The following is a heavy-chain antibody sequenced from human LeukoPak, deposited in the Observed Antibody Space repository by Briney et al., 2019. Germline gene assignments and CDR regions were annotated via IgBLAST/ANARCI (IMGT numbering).Heavy chain of an antibody. D-gene: IGHD2-15*01. Sequence: ASVKVSCKASGYTFTSYTISWVRQAPGQGLEWMGWISAYNGNTDYAQKLQGRVTMTTDTSTSTAYMEVRSLRSDDTAVYYRARGYCSGGSCYSDYWGQGTLVTVSS. V-gene: IGHV1-18*01. CDR1: GYTFTSYT. CDR2: ISAYNGNT. CDR3: ARGYCSGGSCYSDY. J-gene: IGHJ4*02.